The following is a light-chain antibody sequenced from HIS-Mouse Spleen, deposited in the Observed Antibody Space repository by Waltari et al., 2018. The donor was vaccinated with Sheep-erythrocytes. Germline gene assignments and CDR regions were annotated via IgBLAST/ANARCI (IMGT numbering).Light chain of an antibody. J-gene: IGLJ3*02. Sequence: QSALTQPASVSGSPGQSITISCTGTSSDVGSYNLFSWYQQHPGKAPKLMFYEGSNRPSGVSNRFSGSKSGNTASLTISGLQAEDEADYYCCSYAGSSTWVFGGGTKLTVL. CDR2: EGS. CDR1: SSDVGSYNL. CDR3: CSYAGSSTWV. V-gene: IGLV2-23*01.